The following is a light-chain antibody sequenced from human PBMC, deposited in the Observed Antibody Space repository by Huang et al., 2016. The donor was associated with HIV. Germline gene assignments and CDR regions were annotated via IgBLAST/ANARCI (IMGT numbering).Light chain of an antibody. CDR3: QHYHNWPPLT. V-gene: IGKV3-15*01. J-gene: IGKJ4*01. CDR1: QRVSSN. Sequence: EIVMTQSPATLSASPGERVTLSCRASQRVSSNLAWYQQKPGQAPRLLLYGASTRATGVPVRFSGSGSGTEFSLTISSLQSEDIALYYCQHYHNWPPLTFGGGTKVEIK. CDR2: GAS.